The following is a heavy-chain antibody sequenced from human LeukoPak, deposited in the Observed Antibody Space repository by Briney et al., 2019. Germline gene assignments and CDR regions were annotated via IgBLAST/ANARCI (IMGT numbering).Heavy chain of an antibody. D-gene: IGHD3-9*01. V-gene: IGHV3-48*03. CDR2: ISSSGSTI. CDR3: ARSLLRYFDWPQDYYYYYGMDV. CDR1: GFTFSSYE. J-gene: IGHJ6*02. Sequence: GGSLRLSCAASGFTFSSYEMNWVRQAPGKGLVWVSYISSSGSTIYYADSVKGRFTISRDNAKNSLYLQMNSLRAEDTAVYYCARSLLRYFDWPQDYYYYYGMDVWGQGTTVTVSS.